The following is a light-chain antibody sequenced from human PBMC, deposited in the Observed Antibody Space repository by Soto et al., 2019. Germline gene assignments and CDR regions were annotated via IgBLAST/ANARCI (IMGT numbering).Light chain of an antibody. CDR1: QGISSA. J-gene: IGKJ4*01. Sequence: ALQLTPSPSSLSASVGDRVTITFPASQGISSALAWYQQKPGKAPKLLIYDASSLESGVPSRFSGSGSGTDFTLTISSLQPEDFATYYCQQFNNYPRTFGGGTKVDIK. CDR2: DAS. CDR3: QQFNNYPRT. V-gene: IGKV1D-13*01.